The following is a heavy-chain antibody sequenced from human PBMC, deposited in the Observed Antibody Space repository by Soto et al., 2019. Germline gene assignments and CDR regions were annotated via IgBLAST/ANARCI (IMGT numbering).Heavy chain of an antibody. J-gene: IGHJ5*02. CDR3: ATVATGSYDWFDP. D-gene: IGHD1-26*01. CDR1: GFTFSTYY. Sequence: EVQLVESGGGLGQPGGSLRLSCAASGFTFSTYYMHWVRQAPGKGLVWVSRINSDGRRTNYADSVKGRFTTFRYNAKNTLYLQLISLTAEDTAVYYWATVATGSYDWFDPWGQGTLVTVSS. CDR2: INSDGRRT. V-gene: IGHV3-74*01.